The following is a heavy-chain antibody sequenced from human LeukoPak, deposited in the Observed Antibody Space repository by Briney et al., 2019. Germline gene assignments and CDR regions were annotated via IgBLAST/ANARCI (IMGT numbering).Heavy chain of an antibody. CDR1: GFTFSSYW. D-gene: IGHD5-18*01. V-gene: IGHV3-74*01. Sequence: GGSLRLSCAASGFTFSSYWMHWVRQAPGKGLVWVSRINTDGSTTNYADSVKGRFTISRDNAKNTLYLQMNSLRAEDTAVYYCAKQRSDTAMANFDYWGQGALVTVSS. J-gene: IGHJ4*02. CDR3: AKQRSDTAMANFDY. CDR2: INTDGSTT.